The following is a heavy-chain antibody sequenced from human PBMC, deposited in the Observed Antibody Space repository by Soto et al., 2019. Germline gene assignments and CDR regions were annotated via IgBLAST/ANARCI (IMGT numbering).Heavy chain of an antibody. D-gene: IGHD2-15*01. CDR3: ASSVLSCSGGSCYSGFDY. V-gene: IGHV1-46*01. CDR1: GYTFTSYY. J-gene: IGHJ4*02. Sequence: QVQLVQSGAEVKKPGASVKVSCKASGYTFTSYYIHWVRQAPGQGLEWMGIINPSSGSTSYAQKFQGRVTMTRDTSTSTIYMELSSLRSEDTAVYYCASSVLSCSGGSCYSGFDYWGQGTLVTVSS. CDR2: INPSSGST.